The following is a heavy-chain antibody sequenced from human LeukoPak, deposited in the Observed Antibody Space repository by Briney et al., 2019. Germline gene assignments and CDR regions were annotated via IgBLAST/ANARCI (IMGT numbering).Heavy chain of an antibody. D-gene: IGHD2-2*01. CDR3: AATRSCSSTSCYAFDI. J-gene: IGHJ3*02. V-gene: IGHV3-23*01. CDR2: VSDDGTST. Sequence: GGSLRLSCAASGFTFSSYSMNWVRQAPGKGLEWVSAVSDDGTSTYYADSVKGRFTISRDNSKNTLYFQMNSLRAEDTAVYYCAATRSCSSTSCYAFDIWGQGTMVTVSS. CDR1: GFTFSSYS.